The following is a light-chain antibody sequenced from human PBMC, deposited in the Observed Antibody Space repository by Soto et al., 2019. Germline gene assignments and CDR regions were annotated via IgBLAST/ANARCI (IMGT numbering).Light chain of an antibody. V-gene: IGLV2-11*01. CDR1: SSDVGGYNY. CDR3: CSYAGSYTGV. CDR2: DVT. J-gene: IGLJ1*01. Sequence: QSALTQPRSVSGSPGQSVTISCTGTSSDVGGYNYVSWYEQYPVKAPKLMIYDVTKRPSGVPDRFSGSKSGNTASLTISGLQAEDEADYYCCSYAGSYTGVFGTGTKVTVL.